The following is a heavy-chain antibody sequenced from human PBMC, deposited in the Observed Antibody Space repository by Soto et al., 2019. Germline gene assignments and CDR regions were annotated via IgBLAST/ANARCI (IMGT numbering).Heavy chain of an antibody. Sequence: QINLIESGPTLVKPTQTLTLTCNFSGFSLSTSGAAVGWVRQPPGRALEWLALIYWDGDKRYNASLGNRLTITKDTSMNQVVLTLTTVDPADTATYYCAHRATMTIFGLIIDNGIWFDPWGQGTRVIVSS. D-gene: IGHD3-3*01. J-gene: IGHJ5*02. V-gene: IGHV2-5*02. CDR3: AHRATMTIFGLIIDNGIWFDP. CDR2: IYWDGDK. CDR1: GFSLSTSGAA.